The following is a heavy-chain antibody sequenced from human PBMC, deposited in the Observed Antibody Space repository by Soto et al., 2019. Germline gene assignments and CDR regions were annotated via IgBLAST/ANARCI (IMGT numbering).Heavy chain of an antibody. D-gene: IGHD6-6*01. CDR1: GGSISSSSYY. V-gene: IGHV4-39*01. Sequence: SETLSLTCTVSGGSISSSSYYWGWIRQPPGKGLEWIGSIYYSGSTYYNPSLKSRVTISVDTSKNQFSLKLGSVTAADTAVYYCARQPYIAARHYYYYMDVWGKGTTVTVSS. CDR3: ARQPYIAARHYYYYMDV. J-gene: IGHJ6*03. CDR2: IYYSGST.